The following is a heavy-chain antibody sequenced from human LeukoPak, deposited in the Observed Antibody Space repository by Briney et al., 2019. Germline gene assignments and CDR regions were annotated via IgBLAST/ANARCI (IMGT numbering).Heavy chain of an antibody. V-gene: IGHV1-8*01. J-gene: IGHJ6*02. Sequence: ASVKVSCKASGYTFTSYDINWVRQATGQGLEWMGWMNPNSGNTGYAQKFQGRVTMTRNTSISTAYMELSSLRSEDTAVYYCAREVNYGSGSYYIDYYGMDVWGQGTTVTVSS. D-gene: IGHD3-10*01. CDR1: GYTFTSYD. CDR3: AREVNYGSGSYYIDYYGMDV. CDR2: MNPNSGNT.